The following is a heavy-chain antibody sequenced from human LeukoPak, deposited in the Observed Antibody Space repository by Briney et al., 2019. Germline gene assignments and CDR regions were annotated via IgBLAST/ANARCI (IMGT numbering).Heavy chain of an antibody. CDR1: GGSISSGDYY. CDR3: ARATVNSGFDP. J-gene: IGHJ5*02. CDR2: IYYSGST. V-gene: IGHV4-30-4*01. Sequence: SETLSLTCTVSGGSISSGDYYWSWIRQPPGTGLEWIGYIYYSGSTYYNPSLKSRVTISVDTSKNQFSLKLSSVTAADTAVYYCARATVNSGFDPWGQGTLVTVSS. D-gene: IGHD4-17*01.